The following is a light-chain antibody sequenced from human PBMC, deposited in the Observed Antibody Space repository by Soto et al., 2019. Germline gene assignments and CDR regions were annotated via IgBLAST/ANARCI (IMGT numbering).Light chain of an antibody. CDR3: SSYRTGGPFV. CDR1: SSDVGGYNY. Sequence: QSVLTQPASVSGSPGQSIAISCTGTSSDVGGYNYVSWYQQLPGKAPKLLISEVSNRPSGVSHRFSGSKSGNTASLTIYGIQAEDEADYYCSSYRTGGPFVFANGTKVTVL. J-gene: IGLJ1*01. V-gene: IGLV2-14*01. CDR2: EVS.